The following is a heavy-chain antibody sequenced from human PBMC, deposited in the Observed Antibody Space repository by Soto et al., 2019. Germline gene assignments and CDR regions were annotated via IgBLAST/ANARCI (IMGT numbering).Heavy chain of an antibody. V-gene: IGHV3-33*01. D-gene: IGHD6-13*01. CDR3: ARPPDLAAAASEYFQH. CDR2: IWYDGSNK. CDR1: GFTFSSYG. J-gene: IGHJ1*01. Sequence: GGSLRLSCAASGFTFSSYGMHWVRQAPGKGLEWVAVIWYDGSNKYYADSVKGRFTISRDNSKNTLYLQMNSLRAEDTAVYYCARPPDLAAAASEYFQHCGQGTLVTVSS.